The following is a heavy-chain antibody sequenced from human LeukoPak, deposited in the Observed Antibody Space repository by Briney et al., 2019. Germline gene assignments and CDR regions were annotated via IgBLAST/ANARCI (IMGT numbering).Heavy chain of an antibody. CDR3: ARDYNDGYSSGWYRFDP. Sequence: ASVKVSCKVSGYTLTELSMHWVRQAPGKGLEWMGGFDPEDGETIYAQKFQGRVTMTEDTSTDTAYMELSSLRSDDTAVYYCARDYNDGYSSGWYRFDPWGQGALVTVSS. CDR2: FDPEDGET. J-gene: IGHJ5*02. D-gene: IGHD6-19*01. V-gene: IGHV1-24*01. CDR1: GYTLTELS.